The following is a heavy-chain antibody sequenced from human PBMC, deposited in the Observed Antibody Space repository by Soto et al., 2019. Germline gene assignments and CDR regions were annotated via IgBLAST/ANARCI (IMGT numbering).Heavy chain of an antibody. CDR3: ARVFSSGSGWMYYFDF. D-gene: IGHD6-25*01. J-gene: IGHJ4*02. CDR1: SDSIAGENW. CDR2: IFHTGGT. Sequence: QVQLQESGPGLVKPSETLSLTCTVSSDSIAGENWWSWVRQPPGMGLEWIGEIFHTGGTNYTPSLKGRVTMEVDKSKNQFSLKLISATAAETAVYYCARVFSSGSGWMYYFDFWGQGTLVSVSS. V-gene: IGHV4-4*02.